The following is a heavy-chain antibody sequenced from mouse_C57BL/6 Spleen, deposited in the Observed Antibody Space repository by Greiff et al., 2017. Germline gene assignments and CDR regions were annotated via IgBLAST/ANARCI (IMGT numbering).Heavy chain of an antibody. Sequence: EVQLVESGGGLVQPGGSMKLSCVASGFTFSNYWMNWVRQSPEKGLEWVAQIRLKSDNYATHYAESVKGRFTISRDDSKSSVYLQMNNLRAEDTGIYYCTTITTVVETPFDYWGQGTTLTVSS. CDR3: TTITTVVETPFDY. D-gene: IGHD1-1*01. J-gene: IGHJ2*01. CDR2: IRLKSDNYAT. CDR1: GFTFSNYW. V-gene: IGHV6-3*01.